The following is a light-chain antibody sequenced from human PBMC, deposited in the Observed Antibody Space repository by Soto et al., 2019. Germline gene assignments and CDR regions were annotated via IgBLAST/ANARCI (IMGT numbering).Light chain of an antibody. V-gene: IGKV3-15*01. Sequence: EIVMTQSPATLSVSPGERATLSCRASQDVGSKLAWYQQKPGQAPRLLIYGATTRATGIPARFSGSGSGTHFTLPISSLQSEDFAVYYCQQCNDSPPWTFGQGTKVEI. CDR3: QQCNDSPPWT. CDR1: QDVGSK. J-gene: IGKJ1*01. CDR2: GAT.